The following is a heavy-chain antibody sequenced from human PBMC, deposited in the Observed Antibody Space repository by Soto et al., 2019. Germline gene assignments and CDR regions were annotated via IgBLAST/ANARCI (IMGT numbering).Heavy chain of an antibody. CDR1: VGTFSSYT. CDR2: IIPILGIA. CDR3: ARDLKPYSSGPPGYYYYGMDV. J-gene: IGHJ6*02. V-gene: IGHV1-69*04. D-gene: IGHD6-19*01. Sequence: GASVTVSCKASVGTFSSYTISWVRQDTGQGLEWMGRIIPILGIANYAQKFQGRVTITADKSTSTAYMELSSLRSEDTAVYYCARDLKPYSSGPPGYYYYGMDVWGQGTTVTVSS.